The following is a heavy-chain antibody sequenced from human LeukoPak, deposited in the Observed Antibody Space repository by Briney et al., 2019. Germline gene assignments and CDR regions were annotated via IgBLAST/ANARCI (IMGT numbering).Heavy chain of an antibody. CDR3: ATMSYYAFDY. D-gene: IGHD1-26*01. J-gene: IGHJ4*02. Sequence: SETLSLTCTVSGGSISSYYWSWIRQPPGKGLEWIGYIYYSGSTNYNPSLKSRVTISVDTSKNQFSLKLSSVTPADTAVYYCATMSYYAFDYWGQGTLVTVSS. V-gene: IGHV4-59*01. CDR1: GGSISSYY. CDR2: IYYSGST.